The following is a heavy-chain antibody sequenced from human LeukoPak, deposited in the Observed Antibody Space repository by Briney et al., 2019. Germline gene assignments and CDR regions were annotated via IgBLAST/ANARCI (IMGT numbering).Heavy chain of an antibody. V-gene: IGHV3-11*06. CDR3: AKDHCGGGTCYFDY. CDR1: GFTFSDYY. J-gene: IGHJ4*02. CDR2: ISTTGTYT. Sequence: PGGSLRLSCVASGFTFSDYYMSWIRQTPGKGLEWVSYISTTGTYTDYADSVKGRFTISRDNAKNSLHLQMNSLRAEDTAVYYCAKDHCGGGTCYFDYRGQGALVTVSS. D-gene: IGHD2-21*01.